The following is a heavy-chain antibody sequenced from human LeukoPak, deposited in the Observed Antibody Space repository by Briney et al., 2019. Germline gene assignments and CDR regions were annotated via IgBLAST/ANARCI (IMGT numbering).Heavy chain of an antibody. CDR1: GFTFSSYE. CDR3: AKGVSNRGWTLDS. Sequence: PGGSLRLSCAASGFTFSSYEMNWVRQAPGKGLEWVSYISSSGSATYYPDSVRGRFTISRDNSQNTLYLQMNSLRADDTAIYYCAKGVSNRGWTLDSWGQGTLVTVSS. D-gene: IGHD6-19*01. V-gene: IGHV3-48*03. CDR2: ISSSGSAT. J-gene: IGHJ4*02.